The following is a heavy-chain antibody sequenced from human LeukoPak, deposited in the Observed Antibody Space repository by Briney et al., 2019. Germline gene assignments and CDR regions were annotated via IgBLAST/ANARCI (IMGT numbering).Heavy chain of an antibody. V-gene: IGHV3-23*01. J-gene: IGHJ4*02. CDR3: AKRGVVIRVILVGFHKEAYYFDS. D-gene: IGHD3-22*01. CDR2: ISGSGGGT. Sequence: HPGGSLRLSCAVSGITLSNYGMSWVRQAPGKGIEWVAGISGSGGGTNYADAVKGRFTISRDNRKNTLHLQMNSLRAKDTAVYFCAKRGVVIRVILVGFHKEAYYFDSWGQGALVIVSS. CDR1: GITLSNYG.